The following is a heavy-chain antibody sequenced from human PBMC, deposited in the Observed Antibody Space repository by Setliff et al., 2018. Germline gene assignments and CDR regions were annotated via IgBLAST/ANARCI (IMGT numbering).Heavy chain of an antibody. J-gene: IGHJ5*02. CDR2: IYHSGST. CDR1: GGSISSDDYY. Sequence: PSETLSLTCTVSGGSISSDDYYWSWIRQPPGKGLEWIGYIYHSGSTYYNPSLKSRVTILADPSQNQFSRKLTSVTAADTAVYYCAREKGLGGVGWFDPWGLGTLVTVSS. CDR3: AREKGLGGVGWFDP. V-gene: IGHV4-30-4*01. D-gene: IGHD3-16*01.